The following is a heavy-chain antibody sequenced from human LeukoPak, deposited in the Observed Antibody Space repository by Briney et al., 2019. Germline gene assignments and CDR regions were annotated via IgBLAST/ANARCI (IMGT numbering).Heavy chain of an antibody. CDR1: GFTFSDYA. CDR2: ITTKAHGGAA. J-gene: IGHJ4*02. CDR3: TRFDYRDYKRDF. V-gene: IGHV3-49*04. Sequence: GGSLRLSCTASGFTFSDYAISWVRQAPGKGLEWVGLITTKAHGGAAEHGAPAKGRFTISRDDSKNAAYLEMSSLKTEDTAIYYCTRFDYRDYKRDFGGKGPRVTVSS. D-gene: IGHD4-17*01.